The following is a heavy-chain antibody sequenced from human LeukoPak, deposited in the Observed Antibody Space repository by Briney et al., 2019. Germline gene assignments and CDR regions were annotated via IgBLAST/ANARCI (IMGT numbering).Heavy chain of an antibody. Sequence: MPSETLSLTCTVSGGSISSYYWSWIRQPPGKGLEWIGYIYYSGSTNYNPSLKSRVTISVDTSKNQFSLKLSSVTAADTAVYYCARATNYYGSGSYFDYWGQGTLVTVSS. CDR1: GGSISSYY. V-gene: IGHV4-59*01. CDR2: IYYSGST. D-gene: IGHD3-10*01. CDR3: ARATNYYGSGSYFDY. J-gene: IGHJ4*02.